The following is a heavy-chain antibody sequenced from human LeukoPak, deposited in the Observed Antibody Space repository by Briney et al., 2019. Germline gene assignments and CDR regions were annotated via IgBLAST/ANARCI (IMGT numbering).Heavy chain of an antibody. J-gene: IGHJ4*02. CDR3: VRGGSQPITMHVFDY. D-gene: IGHD3-10*01. Sequence: GGSLRLSCAASGFTFSSYAMSWVRQAPGKGLEWVSAISGSGGSTYYADSVKGRFTISRDSSKTTMYMQMDSLRVEDTAVYYCVRGGSQPITMHVFDYWGQGTLVTVSS. CDR1: GFTFSSYA. V-gene: IGHV3-23*01. CDR2: ISGSGGST.